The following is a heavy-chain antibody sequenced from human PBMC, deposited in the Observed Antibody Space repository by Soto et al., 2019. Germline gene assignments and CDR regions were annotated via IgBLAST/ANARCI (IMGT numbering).Heavy chain of an antibody. CDR2: IGTAGDT. CDR1: GFTFSSCD. CDR3: ARAIERGRRGSVAYDF. Sequence: EVQLVESGGGLVQPGGSLRLSCAASGFTFSSCDMHWVRQSTGKGLEWVSGIGTAGDTYYPDSVRGRFTISREDAKNSLNLQMNNLRVEDTAVYYCARAIERGRRGSVAYDFWGRGTLVTVSS. V-gene: IGHV3-13*01. J-gene: IGHJ4*02. D-gene: IGHD3-16*01.